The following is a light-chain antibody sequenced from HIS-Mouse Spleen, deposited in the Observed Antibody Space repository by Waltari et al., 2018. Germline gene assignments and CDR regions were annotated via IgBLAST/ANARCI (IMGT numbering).Light chain of an antibody. Sequence: SYELTQPPSVSVSPGQTARITCSGDALPKKYAYWYQQKSGQAHVLVIYEDRKRPSGIPEGFSSASSGTMATLTISGAQVEDKADYYGYSTDSSGNHRVFGGGTKLTVL. CDR1: ALPKKY. V-gene: IGLV3-10*01. CDR2: EDR. J-gene: IGLJ2*01. CDR3: YSTDSSGNHRV.